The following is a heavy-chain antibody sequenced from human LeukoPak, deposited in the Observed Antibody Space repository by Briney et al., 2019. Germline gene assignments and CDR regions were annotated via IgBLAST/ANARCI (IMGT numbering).Heavy chain of an antibody. Sequence: GGSLRLSCAASGFTFSNYGMHWVRQAPGKGLEWVAAIWYDGSNKYYGDSVKGRFTISRDNSKNTVYLQMNSLRAEDTAVYYCAKGSIDWYYFDYWGQGTLVTVSS. CDR3: AKGSIDWYYFDY. D-gene: IGHD3-9*01. V-gene: IGHV3-30*02. J-gene: IGHJ4*02. CDR2: IWYDGSNK. CDR1: GFTFSNYG.